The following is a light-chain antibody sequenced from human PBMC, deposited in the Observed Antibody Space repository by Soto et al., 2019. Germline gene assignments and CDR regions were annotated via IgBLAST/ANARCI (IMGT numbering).Light chain of an antibody. V-gene: IGKV3-15*01. Sequence: EVVMTQSPATLSVSPGERATLSCRASQSVSSNFAWYQQKPGQAPRLLIYGASTRATGIPARFSGSGSGTESTLTISSLQSEDFAVYYCQQYNSWPLTVGQGTRLEMK. CDR3: QQYNSWPLT. J-gene: IGKJ5*01. CDR2: GAS. CDR1: QSVSSN.